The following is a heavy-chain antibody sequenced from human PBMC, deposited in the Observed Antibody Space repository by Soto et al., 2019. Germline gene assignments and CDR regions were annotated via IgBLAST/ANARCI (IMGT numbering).Heavy chain of an antibody. J-gene: IGHJ4*02. CDR2: ISSNGGST. V-gene: IGHV3-64D*06. D-gene: IGHD3-10*01. CDR3: ATLGGYYSGTPRPN. CDR1: GFIFSNYL. Sequence: PGGSLRLSCSASGFIFSNYLMHWVRQVPGKGLEDVAAISSNGGSTYYADSVKGRFTISRDNSKNTLRLQMGSLRGDDTAIFYGATLGGYYSGTPRPNWGPGTLFTVSS.